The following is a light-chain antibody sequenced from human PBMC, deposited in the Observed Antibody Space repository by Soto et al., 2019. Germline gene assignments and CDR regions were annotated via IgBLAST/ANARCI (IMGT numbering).Light chain of an antibody. CDR1: SSDIGGYNY. CDR3: SSYTSTNTLSV. V-gene: IGLV2-14*03. CDR2: DVS. Sequence: QSALTQPASVSGSPGQSITISCTGTSSDIGGYNYVSWYQQLPGKVPKLIIYDVSNRPSGVSDRFSGSQSGNAASLTISGLQAEDEADYYCSSYTSTNTLSVFGTGTEVTVL. J-gene: IGLJ1*01.